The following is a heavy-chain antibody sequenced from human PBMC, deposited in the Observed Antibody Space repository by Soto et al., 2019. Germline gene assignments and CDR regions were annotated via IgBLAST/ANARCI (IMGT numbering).Heavy chain of an antibody. CDR2: ISAYNGNT. CDR3: ARDKSVAVTSPGDY. V-gene: IGHV1-18*01. Sequence: QVQLVQSGGEVKKPGASVKVSCKASGYTFTGYGVSWVRQAPGQGLEWKGWISAYNGNTDYAQKLQGRVTMPTHTSTGTAYMELTSLRSDDTAVYYCARDKSVAVTSPGDYCGQGTLVTVSS. J-gene: IGHJ4*02. CDR1: GYTFTGYG. D-gene: IGHD4-4*01.